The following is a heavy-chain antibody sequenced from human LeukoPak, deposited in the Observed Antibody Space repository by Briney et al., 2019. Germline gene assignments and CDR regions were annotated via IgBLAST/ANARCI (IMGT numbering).Heavy chain of an antibody. CDR3: ARGRKYCSSTSCYDFDY. Sequence: SETLSLTCTVSYDSISPYFWTWIRQPPGKGLEWIGYINYRGGTKYNPSLKSRVTISVDTSKNQFSLKLSSVTAADTAVYHCARGRKYCSSTSCYDFDYWGQGTLVTVSS. CDR1: YDSISPYF. V-gene: IGHV4-59*12. J-gene: IGHJ4*02. CDR2: INYRGGT. D-gene: IGHD2-2*01.